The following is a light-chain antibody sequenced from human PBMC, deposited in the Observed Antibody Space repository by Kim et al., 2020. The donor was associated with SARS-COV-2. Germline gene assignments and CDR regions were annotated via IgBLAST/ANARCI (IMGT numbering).Light chain of an antibody. J-gene: IGLJ2*01. CDR1: SSNIGSNY. Sequence: GQRVTISCSGSSSNIGSNYVYWYQQRPGTAPKLLIYRNYQRPSGVPDRFSGSKSGTSASLAISGLRSEDEADYYCAAWDDSLSGVVFGGGTQLTVL. V-gene: IGLV1-47*01. CDR2: RNY. CDR3: AAWDDSLSGVV.